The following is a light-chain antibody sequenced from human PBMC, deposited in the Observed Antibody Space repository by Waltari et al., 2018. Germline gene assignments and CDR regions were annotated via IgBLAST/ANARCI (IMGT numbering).Light chain of an antibody. Sequence: QSALTQPASVSGSPGQSITISCTGTSSDVGGYNYVSWYQQHPGKAPKLMIYGVSRRPSGVSNRFSVSNSGNTASLTISGLQAEDESDYYCNSYTSSSTSYVVFGGGTKLTVL. CDR2: GVS. CDR3: NSYTSSSTSYVV. CDR1: SSDVGGYNY. J-gene: IGLJ2*01. V-gene: IGLV2-14*01.